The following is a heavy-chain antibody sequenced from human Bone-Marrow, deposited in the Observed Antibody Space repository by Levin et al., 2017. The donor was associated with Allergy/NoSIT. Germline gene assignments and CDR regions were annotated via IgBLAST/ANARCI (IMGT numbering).Heavy chain of an antibody. CDR1: GGSISSYY. D-gene: IGHD1-1*01. CDR2: IYYSGST. V-gene: IGHV4-59*08. J-gene: IGHJ3*02. CDR3: AGHTLILDEFEI. Sequence: SETLSLTCTVSGGSISSYYWSWIRQPPGKGLEWMGDIYYSGSTNYNPSLQSRVTISVDTSKNQFSLNLGSVTAADTGVYYCAGHTLILDEFEIWGQGTMVTVSS.